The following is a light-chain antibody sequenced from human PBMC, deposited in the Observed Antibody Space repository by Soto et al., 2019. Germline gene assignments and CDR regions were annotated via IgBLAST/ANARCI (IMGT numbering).Light chain of an antibody. CDR2: DAS. CDR3: QQYNSYSSIT. J-gene: IGKJ1*01. V-gene: IGKV1-5*01. CDR1: QSISSW. Sequence: DIQMTQSPSSVSAAVGERVTITCRASQSISSWLAWYQQKPGKAPKLLIYDASSLESGVPSRFSGSGSGTEFTLTISSLQPDDFATYYCQQYNSYSSITFGQGTKVDI.